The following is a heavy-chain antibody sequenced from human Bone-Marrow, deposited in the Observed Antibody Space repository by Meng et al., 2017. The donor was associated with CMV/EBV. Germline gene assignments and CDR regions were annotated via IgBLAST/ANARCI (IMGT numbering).Heavy chain of an antibody. CDR3: ARESEAMDYYYYGMDV. Sequence: GESLKISCAASGFTFSSYSMNWVRQAPGKGLEWVSSISSSSSYIYYADSVKGRFTISRDNAKNSLYLQMNSLRAEDTAVYYCARESEAMDYYYYGMDVWGQGTTVTVS. V-gene: IGHV3-21*01. D-gene: IGHD5-18*01. CDR2: ISSSSSYI. J-gene: IGHJ6*02. CDR1: GFTFSSYS.